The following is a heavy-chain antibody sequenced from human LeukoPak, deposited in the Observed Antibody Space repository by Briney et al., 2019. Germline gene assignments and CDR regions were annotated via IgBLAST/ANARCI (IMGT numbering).Heavy chain of an antibody. CDR3: ARDLGSMRYYYGSGSYQAFDI. V-gene: IGHV3-53*01. Sequence: GGSLRLSCAASGFTVSSNYMSWVRQAPGKGLEWVSVIYSGGSTYYADSVKGRFTISRDNSKNTLYLQMNSLRAEDTAVYYCARDLGSMRYYYGSGSYQAFDIWGQGAMVTVSS. CDR1: GFTVSSNY. CDR2: IYSGGST. J-gene: IGHJ3*02. D-gene: IGHD3-10*01.